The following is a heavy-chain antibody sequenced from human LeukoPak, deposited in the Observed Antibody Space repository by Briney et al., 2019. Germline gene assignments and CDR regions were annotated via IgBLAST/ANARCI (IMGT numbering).Heavy chain of an antibody. CDR2: INQDGSEI. CDR1: GFTFSDFW. Sequence: GGSLRLSCAASGFTFSDFWMTWVRQAPGRGLEWVAHINQDGSEIYSVDSVRGRFTISRDNVKNSLFLQINILRAEDTAVCYCARSGMAVAATPWDWGQGTLVTVSS. D-gene: IGHD6-19*01. CDR3: ARSGMAVAATPWD. J-gene: IGHJ1*01. V-gene: IGHV3-7*05.